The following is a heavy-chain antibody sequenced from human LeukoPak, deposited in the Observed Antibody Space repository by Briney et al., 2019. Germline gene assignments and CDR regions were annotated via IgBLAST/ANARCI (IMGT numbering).Heavy chain of an antibody. V-gene: IGHV4-34*01. CDR3: ARGRGWAYYHYGMDV. D-gene: IGHD1-26*01. J-gene: IGHJ6*02. CDR1: GGSFSGYY. CDR2: INHSGST. Sequence: SETLSLTCAVYGGSFSGYYWSWIRQPPGKGLEWIGEINHSGSTNYNPSLKSRVTISVDTSKNQFSLKLSSVTAADTAVYYCARGRGWAYYHYGMDVWGQGTTVTVSS.